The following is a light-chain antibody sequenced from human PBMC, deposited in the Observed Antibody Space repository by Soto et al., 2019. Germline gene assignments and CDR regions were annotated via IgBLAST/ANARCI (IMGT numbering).Light chain of an antibody. CDR3: SSFTSSSTQV. CDR1: SSDVGGYNY. J-gene: IGLJ2*01. V-gene: IGLV2-14*01. Sequence: QSVLTQPASVSGSPGQSITISCTGTSSDVGGYNYVSWYQQHPGKAPKLMIFEVTNRPSRVSNRFSGSKSGNTASLTISGRQAEDEADYYCSSFTSSSTQVFGGGTKLTVL. CDR2: EVT.